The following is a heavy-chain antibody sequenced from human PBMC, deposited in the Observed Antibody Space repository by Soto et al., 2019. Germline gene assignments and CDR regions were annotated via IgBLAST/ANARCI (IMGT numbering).Heavy chain of an antibody. CDR3: ARERYETATIFDY. J-gene: IGHJ4*02. Sequence: EVQLVESGGGLVQPGGSLRLSCAASGFTFSSYSMNWVRQAPGKGLEWLSYIRSSGSTIYYADSVKGRFTISRDNAKNSLYLQMNSLRAEDTAVYYCARERYETATIFDYWGQGTLVTVSS. CDR2: IRSSGSTI. D-gene: IGHD5-12*01. V-gene: IGHV3-48*04. CDR1: GFTFSSYS.